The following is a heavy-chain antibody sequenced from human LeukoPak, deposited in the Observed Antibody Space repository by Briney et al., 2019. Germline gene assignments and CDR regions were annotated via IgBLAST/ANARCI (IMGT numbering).Heavy chain of an antibody. CDR1: GFTFGDYD. J-gene: IGHJ4*02. D-gene: IGHD6-13*01. V-gene: IGHV4-39*07. Sequence: PGGSLRLSCTASGFTFGDYDMSWFRQPPGKGLEWIGSIYYSGTTYYNLSLKSRVTILINTSKNQFSLKLSSVTAADTAVYYCARDTRAAATPDYWGQGTLVTVSS. CDR2: IYYSGTT. CDR3: ARDTRAAATPDY.